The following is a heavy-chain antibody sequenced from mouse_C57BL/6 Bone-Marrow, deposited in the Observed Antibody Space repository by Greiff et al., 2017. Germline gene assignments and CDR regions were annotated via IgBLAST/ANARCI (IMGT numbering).Heavy chain of an antibody. CDR3: ARRNYGSTNWYFDV. CDR1: GYTFTSYG. V-gene: IGHV1-81*01. Sequence: QVQLQQSGAELARPGASVKLSCKASGYTFTSYGISWVKQRTGQGLEWIGEIYPRSGNTYYNEKFKGKATLTADKSSSTAYMELRCLTSEDSAVYFCARRNYGSTNWYFDVWGTGTTVTVSS. D-gene: IGHD1-1*01. CDR2: IYPRSGNT. J-gene: IGHJ1*03.